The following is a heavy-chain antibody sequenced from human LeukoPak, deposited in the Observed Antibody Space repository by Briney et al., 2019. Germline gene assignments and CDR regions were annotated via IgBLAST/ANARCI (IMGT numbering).Heavy chain of an antibody. Sequence: PAGGSLRLSCAASGFTFSSYAMSWVRQAPGKGLEWVSAISGSGGSTYYADSVKGWFTISRDNSKNTLYLQMNSLRAEDTAVYYCAKTARHYGSGSFAGMDVWGQGTTVTVSS. CDR1: GFTFSSYA. V-gene: IGHV3-23*01. D-gene: IGHD3-10*01. CDR2: ISGSGGST. CDR3: AKTARHYGSGSFAGMDV. J-gene: IGHJ6*02.